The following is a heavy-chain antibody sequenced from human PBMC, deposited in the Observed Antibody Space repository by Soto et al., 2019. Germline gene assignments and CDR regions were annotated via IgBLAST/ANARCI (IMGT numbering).Heavy chain of an antibody. CDR1: GGSFSGYY. J-gene: IGHJ6*02. CDR2: INHSGST. D-gene: IGHD3-10*01. CDR3: ARGERYYGSGSWRLNYYYYGMDV. Sequence: QVQLQQWGAGLLKPSETLSLTCAVYGGSFSGYYWSWIRQPPGKGLEWIGEINHSGSTNYNPSLKRRVPISVDTSKNQFSLKLSSVTAADTAVYYCARGERYYGSGSWRLNYYYYGMDVWGQGTTVTVSS. V-gene: IGHV4-34*01.